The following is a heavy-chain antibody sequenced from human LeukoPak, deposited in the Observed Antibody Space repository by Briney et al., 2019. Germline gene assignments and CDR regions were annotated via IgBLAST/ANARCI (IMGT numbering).Heavy chain of an antibody. V-gene: IGHV1-69*06. CDR3: ARGEQLRYFDSSLDYYYYYGMDV. CDR2: IIPIFGTA. D-gene: IGHD3-9*01. CDR1: GGTFSNYA. J-gene: IGHJ6*04. Sequence: ASVKVSCKASGGTFSNYAISWVRQAPGQGLEWMGGIIPIFGTANYAQKFQGRVMITADKSTSTAYMELSSLRSEDTAVYYCARGEQLRYFDSSLDYYYYYGMDVWGKGTTVTVSS.